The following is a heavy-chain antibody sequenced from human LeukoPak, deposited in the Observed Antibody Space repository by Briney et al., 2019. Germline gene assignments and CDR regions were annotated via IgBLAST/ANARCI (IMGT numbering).Heavy chain of an antibody. CDR2: IIPILGIA. CDR3: ARVGSGTSYAFDI. J-gene: IGHJ3*02. D-gene: IGHD1-1*01. CDR1: GGTFSSYT. V-gene: IGHV1-69*02. Sequence: GSSVKVSCKASGGTFSSYTIRGVRQAPGQGLEWMGRIIPILGIANYAQKFQGRVTITADKSKSTAYMVLGSLRSEDTAVYYCARVGSGTSYAFDIWGQRTMVTVSS.